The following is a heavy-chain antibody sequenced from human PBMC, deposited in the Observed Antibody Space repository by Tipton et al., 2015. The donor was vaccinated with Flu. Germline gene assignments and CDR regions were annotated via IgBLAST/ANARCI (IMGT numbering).Heavy chain of an antibody. CDR1: GDSMRRDYF. J-gene: IGHJ5*02. Sequence: TLSLTCTVSGDSMRRDYFWGWIRQAPGKGLEWIGQISRGGATYYNSSLQSRATISVDSSRNRFSLKVKSVTAADTATYYCARRDYSNYVSQPKNWFDLWGQGILVTVSS. D-gene: IGHD4-11*01. CDR3: ARRDYSNYVSQPKNWFDL. CDR2: ISRGGAT. V-gene: IGHV4-38-2*02.